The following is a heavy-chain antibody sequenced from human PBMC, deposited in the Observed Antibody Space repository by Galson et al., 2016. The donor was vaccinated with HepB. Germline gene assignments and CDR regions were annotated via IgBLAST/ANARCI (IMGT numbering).Heavy chain of an antibody. CDR2: IKEDGSRI. Sequence: SLRLSCAASEFTLSTYWMSWVRQAPGKGLEWVASIKEDGSRIYYADSVKGRFTISRDNAENSLYLQMNSLRGEDTAVYYCVRDNLFNRYYAFDHWGQGTLVTVSS. CDR1: EFTLSTYW. D-gene: IGHD1-26*01. V-gene: IGHV3-7*01. CDR3: VRDNLFNRYYAFDH. J-gene: IGHJ4*02.